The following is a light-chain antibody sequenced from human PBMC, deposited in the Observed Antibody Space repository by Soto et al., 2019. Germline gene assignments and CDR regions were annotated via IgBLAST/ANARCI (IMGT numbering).Light chain of an antibody. V-gene: IGKV1D-13*01. Sequence: AIQLTQSPSPLSASVGDRVTITCRASQGISSAVAWYQQKPGKPPKLLMYDAYSLESGVTPRFSGSGSGTDFTLSISSLQPEDFATYYCQQFNNYPLTFGQGTRLDIK. CDR1: QGISSA. CDR2: DAY. J-gene: IGKJ5*01. CDR3: QQFNNYPLT.